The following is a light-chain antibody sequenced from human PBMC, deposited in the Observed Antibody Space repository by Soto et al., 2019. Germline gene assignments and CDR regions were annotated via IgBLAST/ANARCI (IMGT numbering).Light chain of an antibody. V-gene: IGLV1-40*01. CDR2: GNT. CDR3: QSYDSSLNGHVV. Sequence: QSVLTQSSSVSGAPGQRVTISCTGSSSNIGAGYDVHWYQQLPGTAPKLLIYGNTNRPSGVPDRFSGSKSGTSASLAITGLQAEDEADYYCQSYDSSLNGHVVFGGGTKLTVL. J-gene: IGLJ2*01. CDR1: SSNIGAGYD.